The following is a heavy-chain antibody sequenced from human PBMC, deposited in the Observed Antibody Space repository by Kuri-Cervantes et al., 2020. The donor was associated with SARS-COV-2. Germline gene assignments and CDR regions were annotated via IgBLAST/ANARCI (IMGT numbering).Heavy chain of an antibody. V-gene: IGHV4-39*01. J-gene: IGHJ3*02. D-gene: IGHD7-27*01. CDR3: ARPKLTGEGDAFDI. CDR2: IYYSGST. Sequence: SETLSLTCTVSGGSISSHYWGWIRQPPGKGLEWIGSIYYSGSTYYNPSLKSRVTISVDTSKNQFSLKLSSVTAADTAVYYCARPKLTGEGDAFDIWGQGTMVTVSS. CDR1: GGSISSHY.